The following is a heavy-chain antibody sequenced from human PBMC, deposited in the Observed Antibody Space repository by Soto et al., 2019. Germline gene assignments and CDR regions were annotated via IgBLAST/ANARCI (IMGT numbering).Heavy chain of an antibody. V-gene: IGHV3-33*01. J-gene: IGHJ4*02. D-gene: IGHD1-26*01. CDR1: GFTFSGYG. CDR2: VRYDGSNI. Sequence: QVQLVESGGGVVQPGRSLRLSCGASGFTFSGYGMHWVRQAPGKGLDWVAVVRYDGSNIYYADSVKGRFTISRDNSKNTLYLQMNSLRGEDTAVYYCARDGVGATTYFGYFDYWGQGTLVTVSS. CDR3: ARDGVGATTYFGYFDY.